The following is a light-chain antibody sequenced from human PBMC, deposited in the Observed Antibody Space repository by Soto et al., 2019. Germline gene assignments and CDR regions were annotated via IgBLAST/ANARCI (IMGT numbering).Light chain of an antibody. CDR1: RSVRSNS. J-gene: IGKJ2*01. Sequence: EIVLTQSPGALSLSPGERATLSCGASRSVRSNSLAWYQQKPGQAPRLLIYDTSKRATGVPTRFSGSGSGTDFTLTISSLEPEDFALYYCQQRSTWPPGYTFGQGTKLEIK. CDR3: QQRSTWPPGYT. V-gene: IGKV3-11*01. CDR2: DTS.